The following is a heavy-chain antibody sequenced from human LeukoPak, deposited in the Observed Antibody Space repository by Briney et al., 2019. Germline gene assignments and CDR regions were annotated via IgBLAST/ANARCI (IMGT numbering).Heavy chain of an antibody. V-gene: IGHV1-2*06. D-gene: IGHD4-17*01. CDR3: AAMTTVTYDNYYYYYMDV. Sequence: ASVKVSCKASGYTFTSYYMHWVRQAPGQGLEWMGRINSNSGGTNYAQKFQGRVTMTRDTSISTAYMELSRLRSDDTAVYYCAAMTTVTYDNYYYYYMDVWGKGTTVTVSS. CDR1: GYTFTSYY. J-gene: IGHJ6*03. CDR2: INSNSGGT.